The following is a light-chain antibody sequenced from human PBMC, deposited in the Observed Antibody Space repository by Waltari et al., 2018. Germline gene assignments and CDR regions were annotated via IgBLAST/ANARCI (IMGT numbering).Light chain of an antibody. V-gene: IGLV3-1*01. CDR2: QDM. J-gene: IGLJ2*01. CDR1: KLGDKY. CDR3: QAWDRNTVI. Sequence: SYELTQPPSVSVSSGQPASITCSGDKLGDKYVSWYRQKPGQPPVLVVYQDMKRPSGTPDRFSGSNSANTATLTISGTQAVDEADYYCQAWDRNTVIFGGGTKLTVL.